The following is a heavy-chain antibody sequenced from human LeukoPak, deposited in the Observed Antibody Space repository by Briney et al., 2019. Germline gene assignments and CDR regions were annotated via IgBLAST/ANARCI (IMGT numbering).Heavy chain of an antibody. Sequence: KSGGSLRLSCAASGFTFSSYGMHWVRQAPGKGLEWVAFIRYDGSNKYYADSVKGRFTISRDNSKNTLYLQMNSLRAEDTAVYYCARVVGATNYFDYWGQGTLVTVSS. D-gene: IGHD1-26*01. J-gene: IGHJ4*02. V-gene: IGHV3-30*02. CDR2: IRYDGSNK. CDR3: ARVVGATNYFDY. CDR1: GFTFSSYG.